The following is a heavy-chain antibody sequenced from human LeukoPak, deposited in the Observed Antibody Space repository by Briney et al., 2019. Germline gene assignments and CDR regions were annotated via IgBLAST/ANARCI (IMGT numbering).Heavy chain of an antibody. CDR2: IGSSYNI. Sequence: GGSLRLSCAASAITFSSFNMNWVRQAPGRGLEWVSYIGSSYNIYYADSVNGRFTISRENAKNSLYLQMNRLGAEDTAVYYCVRDRDWAFAYWGQGTLVTVSS. V-gene: IGHV3-48*01. CDR1: AITFSSFN. CDR3: VRDRDWAFAY. D-gene: IGHD2-21*01. J-gene: IGHJ4*02.